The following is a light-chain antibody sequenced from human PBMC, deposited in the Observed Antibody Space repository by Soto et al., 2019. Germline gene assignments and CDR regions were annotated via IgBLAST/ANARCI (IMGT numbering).Light chain of an antibody. CDR1: QTISSW. CDR2: KAS. Sequence: DIQMTQSPSTLSGSVGDRVTITCRASQTISSWLAWYQQKPGKAPKLLIYKASTLKSGVPSRFSGSGSGTEFTLTISSLQPDDFATYYCQQHNSYSPLTFGGGTKVDIK. CDR3: QQHNSYSPLT. J-gene: IGKJ4*01. V-gene: IGKV1-5*03.